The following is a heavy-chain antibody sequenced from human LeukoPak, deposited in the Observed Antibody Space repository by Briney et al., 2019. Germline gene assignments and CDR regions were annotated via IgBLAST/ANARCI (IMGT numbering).Heavy chain of an antibody. CDR3: ARGLNDYGDYERAFDI. CDR1: GFTFSSYA. D-gene: IGHD4-17*01. Sequence: GGSLRLSCAASGFTFSSYAMSWVRQAPGKGLEWVSAISSGGGRTYYADSVKGRFTFSRDNSKNTLSLQMNSLRAEDTALYYCARGLNDYGDYERAFDIWGQGTMVTVSS. CDR2: ISSGGGRT. V-gene: IGHV3-23*01. J-gene: IGHJ3*02.